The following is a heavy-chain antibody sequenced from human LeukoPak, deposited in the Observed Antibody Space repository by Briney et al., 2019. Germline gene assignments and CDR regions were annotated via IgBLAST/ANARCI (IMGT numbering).Heavy chain of an antibody. Sequence: ASVKVSCKASGGTFSSYAISWVRQAPGQGLEWMGRIIPILGIANYAQKFQGRVTITADKSTSTAYMELSSLRSEDTAVYCCARDSANPQYYYGSGSYYPLDYWGQGTLVTVSS. V-gene: IGHV1-69*04. CDR3: ARDSANPQYYYGSGSYYPLDY. D-gene: IGHD3-10*01. CDR1: GGTFSSYA. J-gene: IGHJ4*02. CDR2: IIPILGIA.